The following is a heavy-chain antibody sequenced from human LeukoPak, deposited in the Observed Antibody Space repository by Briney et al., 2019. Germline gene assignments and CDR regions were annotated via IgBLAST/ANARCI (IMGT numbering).Heavy chain of an antibody. Sequence: SGPTLVNPTQTLTLTCSFSGFSLTTTGVAVGWIRQPPGEALEWLALIYWNDDKRYSPSLKSRLTITKDTSKNQVVLTMTNMDPVDTATYYCAHRRMVRYYFDYWGQGTLVTVSS. J-gene: IGHJ4*02. CDR3: AHRRMVRYYFDY. D-gene: IGHD3-10*01. CDR2: IYWNDDK. CDR1: GFSLTTTGVA. V-gene: IGHV2-5*01.